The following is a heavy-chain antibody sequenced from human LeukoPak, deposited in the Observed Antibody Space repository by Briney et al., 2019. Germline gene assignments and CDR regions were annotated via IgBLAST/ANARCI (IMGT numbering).Heavy chain of an antibody. CDR3: ARDRPDYYGSGSYYFVY. V-gene: IGHV1-18*01. CDR1: GYTFTSYG. Sequence: ASVEVSCKASGYTFTSYGISWVRQAPGQGLEWMGWISAYNGNTNYAQKLQGRVTMTTDTSTSTAYMELRSLRSDDTAVYYCARDRPDYYGSGSYYFVYWGQGTLVTVSS. D-gene: IGHD3-10*01. J-gene: IGHJ4*02. CDR2: ISAYNGNT.